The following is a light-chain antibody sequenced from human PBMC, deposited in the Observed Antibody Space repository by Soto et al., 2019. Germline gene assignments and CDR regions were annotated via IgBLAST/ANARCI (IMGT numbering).Light chain of an antibody. Sequence: QSVLTQPPSVSAASGQNVTISCSGSNSNIENNFISWYQLLPGTAPKLLICENNRRPSRIPDRFSGSKSGTSATLLITGLLPGDEADYYCGTWDGSLSACVFGVGTKVTVL. CDR2: ENN. V-gene: IGLV1-51*02. CDR1: NSNIENNF. CDR3: GTWDGSLSACV. J-gene: IGLJ3*02.